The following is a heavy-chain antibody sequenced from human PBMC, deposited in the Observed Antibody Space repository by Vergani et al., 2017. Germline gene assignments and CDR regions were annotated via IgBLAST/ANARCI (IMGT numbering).Heavy chain of an antibody. J-gene: IGHJ6*02. D-gene: IGHD6-19*01. Sequence: QVQLVQSGAEVKKPGASVKVSCKASGYTFTSYAMHWVRQAPGQRLEWMGWINAGNGNTKYSQKFQGRVTMTRDKSARTAYMELSSLRSEDTALYYCARSVXGSGWVRGRGDRNGMDVLCQGTTVTVSS. CDR1: GYTFTSYA. CDR3: ARSVXGSGWVRGRGDRNGMDV. CDR2: INAGNGNT. V-gene: IGHV1-3*01.